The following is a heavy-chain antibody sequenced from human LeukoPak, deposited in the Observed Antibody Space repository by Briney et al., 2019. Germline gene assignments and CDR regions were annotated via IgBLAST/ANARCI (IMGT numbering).Heavy chain of an antibody. D-gene: IGHD6-13*01. CDR1: GFTFSSYA. CDR3: AKAPVGGSSWYKDAFDI. V-gene: IGHV3-23*01. CDR2: ISGSGGST. J-gene: IGHJ3*02. Sequence: PGGSLRLSCAASGFTFSSYAMSWVRQAPGKGLEWVSAISGSGGSTYYADSVKGRFTISRDNSKNTLYLQMNSLRAEDTAVYYCAKAPVGGSSWYKDAFDIWGQGTMVTVSS.